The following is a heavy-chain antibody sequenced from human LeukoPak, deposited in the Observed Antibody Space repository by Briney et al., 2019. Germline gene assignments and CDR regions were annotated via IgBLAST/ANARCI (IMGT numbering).Heavy chain of an antibody. D-gene: IGHD3-9*01. CDR3: ANLPRYFDWLSNGKDY. CDR1: GFTFSSYG. CDR2: IRYDGSNK. Sequence: GGSLRLSCAASGFTFSSYGMHWVRQAPGKGLEWVAFIRYDGSNKYYADSVKGRFTISRDNSKNTLYLQMNSLRAEDTAVYYCANLPRYFDWLSNGKDYWGQGTLVTVSS. J-gene: IGHJ4*02. V-gene: IGHV3-30*02.